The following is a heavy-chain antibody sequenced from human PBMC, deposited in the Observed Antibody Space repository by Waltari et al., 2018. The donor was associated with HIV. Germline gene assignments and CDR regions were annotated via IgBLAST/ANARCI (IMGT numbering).Heavy chain of an antibody. CDR1: GFTFSDYY. J-gene: IGHJ4*02. V-gene: IGHV3-11*01. Sequence: VQLVESGGGLVKPGGSLRLSCAASGFTFSDYYLRWVRQAPGKGLEWVSYINTGGSSIYYTDSVKGRFTISRDNAKNSLYLQMDNLRGEDTAVYYCARPRYSGYDYPTFLDYWGQGNPVTVSS. CDR3: ARPRYSGYDYPTFLDY. CDR2: INTGGSSI. D-gene: IGHD5-12*01.